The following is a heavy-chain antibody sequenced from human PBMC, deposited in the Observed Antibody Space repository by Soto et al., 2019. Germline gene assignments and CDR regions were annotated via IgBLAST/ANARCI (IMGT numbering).Heavy chain of an antibody. CDR1: GGSISSYY. V-gene: IGHV4-59*01. Sequence: PSETLSLTCTVSGGSISSYYWSWIRRPPGKGLEWIGYIYYSGSTNYNPSLKSRVTISVDTSKNQFSLKLSSVTAADTAVYYCARRGGATGAFDIWGQGTMVTVSS. J-gene: IGHJ3*02. CDR2: IYYSGST. CDR3: ARRGGATGAFDI. D-gene: IGHD2-15*01.